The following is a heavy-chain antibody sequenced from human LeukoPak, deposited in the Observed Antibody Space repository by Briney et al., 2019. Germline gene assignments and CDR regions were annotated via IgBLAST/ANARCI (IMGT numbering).Heavy chain of an antibody. CDR2: MNPNSGNT. CDR3: ARLFQRNELNYYDSSGYSLGY. D-gene: IGHD3-22*01. V-gene: IGHV1-8*03. Sequence: ASVKVSCKASGYTFTSYDINWVRQATGQGLEWMGWMNPNSGNTGYAQKFQGRITITRNTSIRTAYMELSSLRSEDTAVYYCARLFQRNELNYYDSSGYSLGYWGQGTLVTVSS. CDR1: GYTFTSYD. J-gene: IGHJ4*02.